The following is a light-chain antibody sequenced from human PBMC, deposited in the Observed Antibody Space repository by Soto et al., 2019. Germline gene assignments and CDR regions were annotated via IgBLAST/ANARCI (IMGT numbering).Light chain of an antibody. V-gene: IGKV3-15*01. J-gene: IGKJ1*01. Sequence: EIVMTQSPATLSVSPGERATLSCRASQSVRSILAWYQQKPGQAPRLLIYGASTRATGIPARFSGSGSGTEFTLTISGLQSEDFAVYYCQQYNYWPRTFGQGTKVEIK. CDR2: GAS. CDR3: QQYNYWPRT. CDR1: QSVRSI.